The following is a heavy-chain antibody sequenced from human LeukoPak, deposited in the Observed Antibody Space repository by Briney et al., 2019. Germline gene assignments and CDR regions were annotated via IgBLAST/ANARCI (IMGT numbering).Heavy chain of an antibody. Sequence: PGGSLRLSCAASGFTFSSYGMHWVRQAPGKGLEWVTFIWFDGSDKYYADSVKGRFTISRDNAKNSLYLQMNSLRAEDTAVYCCVRDNPRQQGFAYWGQGTLVTVSS. CDR1: GFTFSSYG. V-gene: IGHV3-33*01. D-gene: IGHD6-13*01. CDR3: VRDNPRQQGFAY. J-gene: IGHJ4*02. CDR2: IWFDGSDK.